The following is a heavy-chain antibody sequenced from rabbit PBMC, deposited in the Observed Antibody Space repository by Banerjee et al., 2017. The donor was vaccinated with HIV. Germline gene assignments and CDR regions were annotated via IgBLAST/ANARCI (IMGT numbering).Heavy chain of an antibody. J-gene: IGHJ4*01. D-gene: IGHD2-1*01. Sequence: QSLEESGGDLVKPGASLTLTCKASGFTLSSYWMCWVRQAPGKGLEWIACIYNGDDKTYYASWAKGRFTISRTSSTTVTLQMTSLTAADTATYFRARGDTMTLVSFYFTLWGQGTLVTVS. CDR1: GFTLSSYW. V-gene: IGHV1S40*01. CDR3: ARGDTMTLVSFYFTL. CDR2: IYNGDDKT.